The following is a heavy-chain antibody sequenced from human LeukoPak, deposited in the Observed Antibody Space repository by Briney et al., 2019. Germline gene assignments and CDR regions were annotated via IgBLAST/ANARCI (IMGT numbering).Heavy chain of an antibody. CDR1: GGSISSYY. V-gene: IGHV4-59*01. CDR2: IYYSGST. D-gene: IGHD4-17*01. J-gene: IGHJ4*02. CDR3: ARYYGAYAFDY. Sequence: SETLSLTCTVSGGSISSYYWSWIRQPPGKGLEWIGYIYYSGSTNYNPSLKSRVTISVDTSKNQFSLKLSSVTAADTAVYYCARYYGAYAFDYWGQGTLVTVSS.